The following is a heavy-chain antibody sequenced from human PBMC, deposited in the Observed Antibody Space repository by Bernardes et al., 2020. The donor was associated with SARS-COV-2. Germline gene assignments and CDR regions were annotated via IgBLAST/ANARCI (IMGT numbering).Heavy chain of an antibody. CDR3: VKERPGGDY. CDR2: TSDNGGST. Sequence: GGSLRLSCSGSGFTFSEFPMHWVRQTPGKGLEYVSRTSDNGGSTHYGDSVKGRFTISGDNSKNTMYLQMNSLRVEDTAVYYCVKERPGGDYWGQGILVTVSS. J-gene: IGHJ4*02. V-gene: IGHV3-64D*06. CDR1: GFTFSEFP.